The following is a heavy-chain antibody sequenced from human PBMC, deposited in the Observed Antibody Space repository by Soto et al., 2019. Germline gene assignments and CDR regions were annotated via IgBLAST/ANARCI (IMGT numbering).Heavy chain of an antibody. Sequence: SVKVSCKTSGGTFSNDIFTWVRQAPGQGLEWMGRIIPLLDITNYAQKFQGRVTITADKSTSTAYMELNSPRSEDTAVYYCATSFGSGSRAFDYWGQGALVTVSS. CDR1: GGTFSNDI. D-gene: IGHD3-10*01. CDR2: IIPLLDIT. J-gene: IGHJ4*02. CDR3: ATSFGSGSRAFDY. V-gene: IGHV1-69*02.